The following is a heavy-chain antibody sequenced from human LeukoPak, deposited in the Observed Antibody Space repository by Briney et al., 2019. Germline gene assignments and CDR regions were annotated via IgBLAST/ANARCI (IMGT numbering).Heavy chain of an antibody. D-gene: IGHD3-10*01. CDR2: ISYDGNNK. Sequence: GRSLRLSCAASGFTFSTFAMHWVRQAPGKGLEWVAVISYDGNNKYYADSVKGRFTISRDNSKNTLYLQMNSLRAEDTAVYYCAKSRGYGSGSYLFFEYWGQGTLVTVSS. CDR3: AKSRGYGSGSYLFFEY. V-gene: IGHV3-30-3*02. J-gene: IGHJ4*02. CDR1: GFTFSTFA.